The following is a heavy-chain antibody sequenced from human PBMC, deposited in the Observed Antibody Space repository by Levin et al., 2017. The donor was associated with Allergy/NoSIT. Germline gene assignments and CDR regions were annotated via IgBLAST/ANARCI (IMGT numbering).Heavy chain of an antibody. V-gene: IGHV3-66*02. J-gene: IGHJ3*02. Sequence: GGSLRLSCAASGFTVSSNYMSWVRQAPGKGLEWVSVIYSGGSTYYADSVKGRFTISRDNSKNTLYLQMNSLRAEDTAVYYCARLEAVGAFDIWGQGTMVTVSS. CDR2: IYSGGST. CDR1: GFTVSSNY. CDR3: ARLEAVGAFDI.